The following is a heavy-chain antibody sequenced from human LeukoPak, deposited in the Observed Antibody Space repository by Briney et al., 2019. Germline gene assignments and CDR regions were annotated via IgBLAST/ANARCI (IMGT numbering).Heavy chain of an antibody. CDR2: INPSGGST. J-gene: IGHJ5*02. CDR1: GYTFTGYY. Sequence: ASVKVSCKASGYTFTGYYMHWVRQAPGQGLEWMGIINPSGGSTSYAQKFQGRVTMTRDMSTSTVYMELSSLRSEDTAVYYCARDSRVNWFEFDPWGQGTLVTVSS. D-gene: IGHD3-9*01. V-gene: IGHV1-46*01. CDR3: ARDSRVNWFEFDP.